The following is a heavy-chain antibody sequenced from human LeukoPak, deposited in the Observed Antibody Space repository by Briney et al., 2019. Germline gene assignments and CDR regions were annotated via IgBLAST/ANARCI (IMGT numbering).Heavy chain of an antibody. CDR1: GFTFSSYS. J-gene: IGHJ4*02. V-gene: IGHV3-21*01. D-gene: IGHD5-12*01. CDR3: ARGPGYGHYFDY. Sequence: GGSLRLSCAASGFTFSSYSMNWVRQAPGKGLEWVSSISSSSSYIYYADSVKGRFTISRDNAKNSLYLQMNSLRAEDTAVYYCARGPGYGHYFDYWGQGALVTVSS. CDR2: ISSSSSYI.